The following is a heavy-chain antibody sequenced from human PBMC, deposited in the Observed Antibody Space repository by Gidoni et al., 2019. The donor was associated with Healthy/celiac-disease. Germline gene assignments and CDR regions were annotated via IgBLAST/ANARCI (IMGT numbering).Heavy chain of an antibody. CDR2: ISGSGGST. D-gene: IGHD2-15*01. V-gene: IGHV3-23*01. CDR3: AQIAVAATYYYYGMDV. Sequence: EVQLLESGGGLVQPGGSLRLSCAASGFTFSSYAMSWVRQAPGKGLEWVSAISGSGGSTYYADSVKGRFTISRDNSKNTLYLQMNSLRAEDTAVYYCAQIAVAATYYYYGMDVWGQGTTVTVSS. J-gene: IGHJ6*02. CDR1: GFTFSSYA.